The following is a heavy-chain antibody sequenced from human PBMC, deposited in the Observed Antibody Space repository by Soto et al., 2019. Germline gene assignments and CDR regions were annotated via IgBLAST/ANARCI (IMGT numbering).Heavy chain of an antibody. CDR3: AKVMVRGVPPTYYYYGMDV. Sequence: GGSLRLSCAASGFTFSSYGMHWVRQAPGKGLEWVAVISYDGSNKYYADSVKGRFTISRDNSKNTLYLQMNSLRAEDTAVYYCAKVMVRGVPPTYYYYGMDVWGQGTTVTVSS. CDR2: ISYDGSNK. J-gene: IGHJ6*02. V-gene: IGHV3-30*18. D-gene: IGHD3-10*01. CDR1: GFTFSSYG.